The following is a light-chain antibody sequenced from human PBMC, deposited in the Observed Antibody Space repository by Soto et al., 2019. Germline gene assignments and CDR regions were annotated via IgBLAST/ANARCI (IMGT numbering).Light chain of an antibody. CDR3: AVWDDSLRGCV. Sequence: QSVLTQPPSASGTPGQRVTISCSGRFSNIGSNYVYWYQQLPGTAPKLLIFTNDQRTSGVPGRFSGSKSGTSASLAISGLRSEDEADYYCAVWDDSLRGCVFGGGTKMTVL. CDR2: TND. V-gene: IGLV1-47*02. J-gene: IGLJ3*02. CDR1: FSNIGSNY.